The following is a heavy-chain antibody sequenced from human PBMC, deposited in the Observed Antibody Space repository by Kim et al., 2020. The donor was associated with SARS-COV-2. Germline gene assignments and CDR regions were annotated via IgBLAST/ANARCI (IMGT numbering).Heavy chain of an antibody. J-gene: IGHJ4*02. CDR3: ARGPNYSPFDY. D-gene: IGHD4-4*01. V-gene: IGHV3-48*03. Sequence: ADSVRGRLTLSRDNDKNSLYLQMNSLRAEDTAVYYCARGPNYSPFDYWGQGTLVTVSS.